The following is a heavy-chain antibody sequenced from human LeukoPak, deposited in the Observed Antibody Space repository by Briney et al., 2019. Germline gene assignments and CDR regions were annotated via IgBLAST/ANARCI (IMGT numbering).Heavy chain of an antibody. CDR2: IIPIFGTA. CDR3: GTIFGVVANDAFDI. Sequence: SVKVSCKASGGTFSSYDISWVRQAPGQGLEWMGGIIPIFGTANYAQKLQGRVTMTTDTSTSTAYMELRSLRSDDTAVYYCGTIFGVVANDAFDIWGQGTMVTISS. J-gene: IGHJ3*02. D-gene: IGHD3-3*01. V-gene: IGHV1-69*05. CDR1: GGTFSSYD.